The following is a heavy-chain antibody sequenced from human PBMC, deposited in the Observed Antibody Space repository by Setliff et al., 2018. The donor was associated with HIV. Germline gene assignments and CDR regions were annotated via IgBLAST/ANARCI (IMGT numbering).Heavy chain of an antibody. Sequence: SETLSLTCAVFGGSFTDIGGSFTDYYWIWIRQPPGKGLGWIGEIKHSGSTHYNPARKSRFTISVDTSKNQFSLKVNSVTAADTAVYYCARGARLLAGSSDRWDYYYMAVWGKGTTVTVSS. CDR2: IKHSGST. V-gene: IGHV4-34*01. CDR3: ARGARLLAGSSDRWDYYYMAV. CDR1: GGSFTDIGGSFTDYY. D-gene: IGHD1-26*01. J-gene: IGHJ6*03.